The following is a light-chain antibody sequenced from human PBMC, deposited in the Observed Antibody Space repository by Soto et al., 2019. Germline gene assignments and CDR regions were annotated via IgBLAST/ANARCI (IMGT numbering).Light chain of an antibody. CDR2: DVT. V-gene: IGLV2-14*01. J-gene: IGLJ1*01. Sequence: QSVLTQPASVSGSPGQSVTISCTGTSSDVGGYDYVSWYQHHPGKAPKLVIYDVTYRPSGVSDRFSGSKSANTASLTISGLQAEDEADYYCSSYTSSSPYVFGTGTKVTVL. CDR3: SSYTSSSPYV. CDR1: SSDVGGYDY.